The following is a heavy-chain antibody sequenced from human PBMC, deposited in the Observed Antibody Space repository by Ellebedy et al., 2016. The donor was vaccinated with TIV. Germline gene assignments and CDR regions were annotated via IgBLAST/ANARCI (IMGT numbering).Heavy chain of an antibody. J-gene: IGHJ4*02. CDR1: GFTFSNAW. CDR2: IKSKTDGGTT. Sequence: PGGSLRLSCAASGFTFSNAWMSWVRQAPGKGLEWVGRIKSKTDGGTTDYAAPVKGRFTISRDDSKNTLYLQMNSLKTEDTAVYYCTTELGYCSSTSCLPDDYWGQGTLVTVSS. V-gene: IGHV3-15*01. D-gene: IGHD2-2*01. CDR3: TTELGYCSSTSCLPDDY.